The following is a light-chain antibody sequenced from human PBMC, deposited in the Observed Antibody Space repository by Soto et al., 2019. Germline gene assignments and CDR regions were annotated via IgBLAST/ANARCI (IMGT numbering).Light chain of an antibody. V-gene: IGKV1-39*01. CDR2: AAS. J-gene: IGKJ1*01. CDR3: QQSYSTTWT. Sequence: IQMTHSPSSLSASLGDIVTITCRASQGISTYLNCYQQKPGKAPKLLIYAASSLQSGVPSRFSGSGSETDFTLTISSLQPEDFATYSCQQSYSTTWTFGQGTKVDIK. CDR1: QGISTY.